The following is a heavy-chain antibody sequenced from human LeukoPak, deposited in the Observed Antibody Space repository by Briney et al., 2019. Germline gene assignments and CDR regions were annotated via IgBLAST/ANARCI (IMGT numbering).Heavy chain of an antibody. CDR1: GFTFSSYW. CDR2: INSDGSST. D-gene: IGHD6-19*01. J-gene: IGHJ4*02. CDR3: ARRGAVAGTFDY. Sequence: GGSLRLSCAASGFTFSSYWMHWVRQAPGKGLVWVSRINSDGSSTNYADSVKGRFTISRGNAKNTLYLQMNSLRAEDTAVYYCARRGAVAGTFDYWGQGTLVTVSS. V-gene: IGHV3-74*01.